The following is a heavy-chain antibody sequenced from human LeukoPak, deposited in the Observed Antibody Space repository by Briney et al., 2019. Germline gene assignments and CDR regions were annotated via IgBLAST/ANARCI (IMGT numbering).Heavy chain of an antibody. CDR1: GFTFSNYG. Sequence: GRSLRLSCAASGFTFSNYGMHWVRQAPGKGLEWVAVISYDGSNKYCADSVKGRFTISRDNSKNMLYLQMNSLRAEDTAVYYCAKFQYSRDGGFDYWGQGTLVTVSS. V-gene: IGHV3-30*18. J-gene: IGHJ4*02. CDR2: ISYDGSNK. CDR3: AKFQYSRDGGFDY. D-gene: IGHD2-15*01.